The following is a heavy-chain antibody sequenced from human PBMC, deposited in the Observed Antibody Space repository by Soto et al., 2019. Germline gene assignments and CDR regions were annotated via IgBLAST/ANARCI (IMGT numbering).Heavy chain of an antibody. D-gene: IGHD2-15*01. CDR3: VRSACSGGSCYYNWFDP. V-gene: IGHV1-69*01. CDR1: GGTFSSYA. J-gene: IGHJ5*02. CDR2: IIPIFGTA. Sequence: QVQLVQSGAEVKKPGSSVKVSCKASGGTFSSYAISWVRQAPGQGLEWMGGIIPIFGTANYAQKFQGRVTITADESTSTAYMELSSLRSEDTAVYYCVRSACSGGSCYYNWFDPWGQGTLVTVSS.